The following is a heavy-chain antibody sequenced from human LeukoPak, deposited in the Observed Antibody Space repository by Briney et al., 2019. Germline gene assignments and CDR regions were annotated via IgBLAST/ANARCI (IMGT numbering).Heavy chain of an antibody. CDR2: INAGNGNT. Sequence: ASVKVSCKASGYTFTGYVMHWVRQAPGQRLEWMGWINAGNGNTKYSQKFQGRVTITADESTSTAYMELSSLRSEDTAVYYCASRAYYYDSSGYYGDFQHWGQGTLVTVSS. CDR1: GYTFTGYV. J-gene: IGHJ1*01. CDR3: ASRAYYYDSSGYYGDFQH. V-gene: IGHV1-3*01. D-gene: IGHD3-22*01.